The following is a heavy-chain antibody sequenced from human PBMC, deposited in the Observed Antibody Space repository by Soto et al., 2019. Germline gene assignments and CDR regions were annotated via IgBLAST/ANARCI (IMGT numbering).Heavy chain of an antibody. CDR2: INSDGSST. D-gene: IGHD3-16*02. V-gene: IGHV3-74*01. J-gene: IGHJ5*02. Sequence: GGALRLSCAAPGITFRSYWMHWVRQGPGKGLVWVPRINSDGSSTSYADSVKGRFTISRDTAKNTLYLQMNSLRAEDTAVYYCASWGSYRYGFTWGQGTLVTVSS. CDR1: GITFRSYW. CDR3: ASWGSYRYGFT.